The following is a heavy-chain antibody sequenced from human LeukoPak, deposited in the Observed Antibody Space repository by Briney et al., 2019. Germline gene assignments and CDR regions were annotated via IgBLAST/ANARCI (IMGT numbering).Heavy chain of an antibody. CDR1: GGSFSGHY. CDR3: ARAQGYCSSTSCRYYYYGMDV. V-gene: IGHV4-34*01. Sequence: SETLSLTCAVYGGSFSGHYWSWIRQPPGKGLEWIGEINHSGSTNYNPSLKSRVTISVDTSKNQFSLKLSSVTAADTAVYYCARAQGYCSSTSCRYYYYGMDVWGQGTTVTVSS. CDR2: INHSGST. J-gene: IGHJ6*02. D-gene: IGHD2-2*01.